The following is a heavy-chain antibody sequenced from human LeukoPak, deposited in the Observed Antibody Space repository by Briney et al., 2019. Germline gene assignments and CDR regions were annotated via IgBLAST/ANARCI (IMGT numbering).Heavy chain of an antibody. CDR1: GFTFSSYA. CDR3: ARVVIPTFPYYYYYGMDV. J-gene: IGHJ6*02. V-gene: IGHV3-30-3*01. CDR2: ISYDGSNK. D-gene: IGHD3-22*01. Sequence: QPGGSLRLSCAASGFTFSSYAMHWVRQAPGKGLEWVAVISYDGSNKYCADSVKGRFTISRDNSKNTLYLQMNSLRAEDTAVYYCARVVIPTFPYYYYYGMDVWGQGTTVTVSS.